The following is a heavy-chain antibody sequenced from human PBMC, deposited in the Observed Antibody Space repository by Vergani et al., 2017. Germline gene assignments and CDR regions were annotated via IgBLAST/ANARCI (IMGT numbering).Heavy chain of an antibody. CDR1: GGSINSHNYY. D-gene: IGHD2-15*01. Sequence: QVQLQESGPGLVKPSQTLSLTCTVSGGSINSHNYYWSWIRQPAGKGLEWIGRIHTSGSTNYNPSLKSRVTMSEDTSKNQFSLNLTSVTAAETAVYFCARGSCLGGSCYKPLFYYWAQGILVTVSS. V-gene: IGHV4-61*02. CDR2: IHTSGST. J-gene: IGHJ4*02. CDR3: ARGSCLGGSCYKPLFYY.